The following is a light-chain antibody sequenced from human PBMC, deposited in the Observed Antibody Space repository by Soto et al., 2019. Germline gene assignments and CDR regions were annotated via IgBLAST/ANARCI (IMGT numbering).Light chain of an antibody. CDR3: QQSNNWPYT. J-gene: IGKJ2*01. V-gene: IGKV3-15*01. Sequence: EIGMTQSPATLSVSPGERSTLSCRASQSVSDNLAWYQKKPGQAPRLLIYGASTRATGIPARFSGSGSGTEFTLTISSLQSEDFAVYYCQQSNNWPYTFGQGTKVDIK. CDR1: QSVSDN. CDR2: GAS.